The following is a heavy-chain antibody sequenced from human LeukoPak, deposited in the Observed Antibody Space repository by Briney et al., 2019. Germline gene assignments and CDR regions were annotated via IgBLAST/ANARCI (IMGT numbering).Heavy chain of an antibody. Sequence: GRSLRLSCAASGFTFDDYAMHWVRQAPGKGLEWASGISWNSGSIGYADSVKGRFTISRDNAKNSLYLQMNSLRAEDTALYYCAKDIGGGIVVVAATRGGGDYYYYYGMDVWGQGTTVTVSS. CDR2: ISWNSGSI. J-gene: IGHJ6*02. CDR1: GFTFDDYA. CDR3: AKDIGGGIVVVAATRGGGDYYYYYGMDV. D-gene: IGHD2-15*01. V-gene: IGHV3-9*01.